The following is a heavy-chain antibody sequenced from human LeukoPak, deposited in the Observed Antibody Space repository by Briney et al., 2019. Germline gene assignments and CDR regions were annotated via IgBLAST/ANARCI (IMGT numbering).Heavy chain of an antibody. CDR2: VYYSGST. J-gene: IGHJ6*02. V-gene: IGHV4-59*12. D-gene: IGHD6-25*01. CDR1: GGSISAYY. Sequence: SETLSLTCTVSGGSISAYYWNWIRQPPGKGLGWIGYVYYSGSTTSNPSLKSRVAMSVDTSRNQFSLKLNSVTAADTAVYYCARVSPIAAAGSSYYYAIDVWGQGTTVTVSS. CDR3: ARVSPIAAAGSSYYYAIDV.